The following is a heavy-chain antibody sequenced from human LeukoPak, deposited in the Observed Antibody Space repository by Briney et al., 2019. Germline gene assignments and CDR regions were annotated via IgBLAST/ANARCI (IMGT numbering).Heavy chain of an antibody. CDR2: ISPSSGGT. V-gene: IGHV1-2*02. Sequence: ASLKVSCKASGYTFTGYYMHWVRQAPGQGLEWMGWISPSSGGTNYAQKFQGRVTMTRDTSISTAYMELSRLRSDDTAVYYCARHIAARTPYYFDYWGQGTLVTVSS. J-gene: IGHJ4*02. CDR3: ARHIAARTPYYFDY. D-gene: IGHD6-6*01. CDR1: GYTFTGYY.